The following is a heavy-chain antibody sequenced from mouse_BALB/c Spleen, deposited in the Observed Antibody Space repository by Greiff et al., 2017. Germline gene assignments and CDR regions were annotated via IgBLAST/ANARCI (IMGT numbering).Heavy chain of an antibody. J-gene: IGHJ2*01. CDR3: ARERGNYGHFDY. CDR2: IRNKANGYTT. V-gene: IGHV7-3*02. D-gene: IGHD2-1*01. Sequence: EVKLMESGGGLVQPGGSLRLSCATSGFTFTDYYMSWVRQPPGKALEWLGFIRNKANGYTTEYSASVKGRFTISRDNSQSILYLQMNTLRAEDSATYYCARERGNYGHFDYWGQGTTLTVSS. CDR1: GFTFTDYY.